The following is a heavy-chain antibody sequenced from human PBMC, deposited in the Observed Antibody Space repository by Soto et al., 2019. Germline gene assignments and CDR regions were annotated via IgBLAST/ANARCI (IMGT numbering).Heavy chain of an antibody. J-gene: IGHJ5*01. V-gene: IGHV1-2*02. Sequence: ASVKVSCKASGYTFTGYYMHWVRQAPGQGLEWMGWINPNSGGTNYAQRFQGRVTMTRDTSISTAYMELSRLRSDDTAVYYCARDGTDYDILTGYPDSWGHGNLVTVSS. CDR2: INPNSGGT. CDR3: ARDGTDYDILTGYPDS. CDR1: GYTFTGYY. D-gene: IGHD3-9*01.